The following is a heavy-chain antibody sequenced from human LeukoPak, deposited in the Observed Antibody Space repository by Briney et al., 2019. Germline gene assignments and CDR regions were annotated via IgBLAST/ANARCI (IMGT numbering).Heavy chain of an antibody. D-gene: IGHD6-13*01. V-gene: IGHV4-34*01. CDR3: ARVRKQQLVRYYMDV. CDR1: GGSFSGYY. CDR2: INHSGCT. J-gene: IGHJ6*03. Sequence: PSETLSLTCAVYGGSFSGYYWSWIRQPPGKGLEWIGEINHSGCTNYNPSLKSRVTISVDTSKNQFSLKLSSVTAAETAVYYCARVRKQQLVRYYMDVWGKGTTVTVSS.